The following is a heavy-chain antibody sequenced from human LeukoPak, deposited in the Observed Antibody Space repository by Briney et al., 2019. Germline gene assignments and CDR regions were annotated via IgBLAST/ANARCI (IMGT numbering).Heavy chain of an antibody. J-gene: IGHJ4*02. Sequence: ASMTVSCKASGYTFTGYYIHWVRQAPGQGLEWMGKINPSGGSTSYTPNFQGRVTMTRGTSTSTVYMELSSLRSEDTAVYYCARTIVDGGTNYWGQGTLVTVSS. V-gene: IGHV1-46*01. CDR3: ARTIVDGGTNY. CDR2: INPSGGST. D-gene: IGHD2-15*01. CDR1: GYTFTGYY.